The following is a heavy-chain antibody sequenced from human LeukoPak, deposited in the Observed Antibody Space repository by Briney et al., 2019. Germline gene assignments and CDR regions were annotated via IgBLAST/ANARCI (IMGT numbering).Heavy chain of an antibody. Sequence: SETLSLTCTVSGGSISSYYWSWIRQPPGKGLEWIGYIYYSGSTNYNPSLKSRVTISVDTSKNQFSLKLSSVTAADTAVYYCARARGWDSSSWYGAGPYYFDYWGQGTLVTVSS. CDR3: ARARGWDSSSWYGAGPYYFDY. D-gene: IGHD6-13*01. J-gene: IGHJ4*02. CDR1: GGSISSYY. CDR2: IYYSGST. V-gene: IGHV4-59*01.